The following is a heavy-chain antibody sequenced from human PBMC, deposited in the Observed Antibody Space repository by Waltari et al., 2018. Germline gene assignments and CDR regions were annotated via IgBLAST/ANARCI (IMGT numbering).Heavy chain of an antibody. CDR1: GGSISSPY. D-gene: IGHD6-13*01. CDR2: IYYSGST. V-gene: IGHV4-59*11. J-gene: IGHJ4*02. CDR3: ARGGGGEQLSFADY. Sequence: QVQLQESGPGLVKPSETLSLTCTVSGGSISSPYWSWIRQPPGKGLEWIGYIYYSGSTNYNPSLKSRVTISVDTSKNQFSLKLSSVTAADTAVYYCARGGGGEQLSFADYWGQGTLVTVSS.